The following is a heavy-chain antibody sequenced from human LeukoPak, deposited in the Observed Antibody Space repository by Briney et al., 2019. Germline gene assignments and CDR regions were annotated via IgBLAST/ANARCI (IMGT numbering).Heavy chain of an antibody. J-gene: IGHJ4*02. CDR2: IYYSGST. CDR1: RDFISTYY. CDR3: ARGNWYFDY. Sequence: SETLSLTCTVSRDFISTYYWSWIRQPPGKGLEWIGYIYYSGSTNYNPSLKSRVTISVDTSKYQFSLKVNSVTAADTAVYYCARGNWYFDYWGQGTLVTVSS. D-gene: IGHD1-1*01. V-gene: IGHV4-59*01.